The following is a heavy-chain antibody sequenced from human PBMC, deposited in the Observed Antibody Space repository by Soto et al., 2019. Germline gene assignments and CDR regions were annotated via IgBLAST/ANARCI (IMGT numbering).Heavy chain of an antibody. D-gene: IGHD2-21*02. CDR3: ARGRVTAPLLYGMDV. V-gene: IGHV3-53*01. J-gene: IGHJ6*02. CDR1: VFTFSSNY. CDR2: IYSGGST. Sequence: GSLRLSGAASVFTFSSNYMSWVRQAPGKGLEWVSVIYSGGSTYYADSVKGRFTISRDNSKNTLYLQMNSLRAEDTAVYYCARGRVTAPLLYGMDVWGQGTTVTVSS.